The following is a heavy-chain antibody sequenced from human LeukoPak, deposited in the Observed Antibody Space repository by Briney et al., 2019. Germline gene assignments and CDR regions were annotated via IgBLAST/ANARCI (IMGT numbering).Heavy chain of an antibody. Sequence: GGSLRLSCAASGFTFSSYAMNWVRQAPGQGLEWVSTIPGSGGSTYYADSVKGRFTISRDNSTNTLYLQMNSLRDEDTAIYYCAKDLNWFAPWGQGTLVIVSS. CDR1: GFTFSSYA. J-gene: IGHJ5*02. CDR3: AKDLNWFAP. V-gene: IGHV3-23*01. CDR2: IPGSGGST.